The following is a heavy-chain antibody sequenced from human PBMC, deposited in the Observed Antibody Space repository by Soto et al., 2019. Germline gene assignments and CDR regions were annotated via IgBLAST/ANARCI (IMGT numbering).Heavy chain of an antibody. CDR3: ARHMVGYSGYDKKRSHYYYGMDV. J-gene: IGHJ6*02. CDR2: IYPGDSDT. CDR1: GYSFTSYW. V-gene: IGHV5-51*01. D-gene: IGHD5-12*01. Sequence: DSLTISCKGSGYSFTSYWIGLVRQMPGKGLEWMGIIYPGDSDTRYSPSFQGQVTISADKSISTAYLQWSSLKASDTAMYYCARHMVGYSGYDKKRSHYYYGMDVWGQGTTVTVSS.